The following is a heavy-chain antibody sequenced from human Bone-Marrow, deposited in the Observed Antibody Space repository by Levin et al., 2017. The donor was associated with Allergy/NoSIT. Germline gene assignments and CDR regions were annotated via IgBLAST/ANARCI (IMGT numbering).Heavy chain of an antibody. V-gene: IGHV1-8*01. D-gene: IGHD6-19*01. J-gene: IGHJ4*02. CDR3: ARVAQGRIGVAGTGGFDD. Sequence: GESLKISCQASGYTFTTYDINWVRQATGQGLEWVGWMNPDSGNTGHAQKFQDRVTMTRDASKSTAYMELSSLRSEDTAVYYCARVAQGRIGVAGTGGFDDWGQGTLVTVSS. CDR2: MNPDSGNT. CDR1: GYTFTTYD.